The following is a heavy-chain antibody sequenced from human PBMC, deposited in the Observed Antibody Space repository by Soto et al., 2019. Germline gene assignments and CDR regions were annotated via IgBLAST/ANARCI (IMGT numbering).Heavy chain of an antibody. CDR1: GGSISSGGYY. Sequence: SETLSLTCTVSGGSISSGGYYWSWIRQHPGKGLEWIGYIYYSGSTYYNPSLKSRVTISVDTSKNQFSLKLSSVTAADTAVYYCASSGRGPVRWFDPWGQGTLVTVSS. V-gene: IGHV4-31*03. D-gene: IGHD3-10*01. J-gene: IGHJ5*02. CDR3: ASSGRGPVRWFDP. CDR2: IYYSGST.